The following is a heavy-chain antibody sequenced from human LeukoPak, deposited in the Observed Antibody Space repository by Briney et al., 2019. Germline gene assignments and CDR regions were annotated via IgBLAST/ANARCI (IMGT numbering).Heavy chain of an antibody. J-gene: IGHJ6*03. Sequence: SETLSLTCTVSGGSISSYYWSWIRQPPGKGLEWIGYTYYSGSTNYNPSLKSRVTISVDTSKNQFSLKLSSVTAADTAVYYCARVPPYYYYYMDVWGKGTTVTVSS. CDR1: GGSISSYY. V-gene: IGHV4-59*12. CDR2: TYYSGST. CDR3: ARVPPYYYYYMDV.